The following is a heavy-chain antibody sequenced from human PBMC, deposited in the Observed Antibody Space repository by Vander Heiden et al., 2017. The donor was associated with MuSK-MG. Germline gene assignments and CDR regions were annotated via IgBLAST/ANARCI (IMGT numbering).Heavy chain of an antibody. J-gene: IGHJ6*03. CDR1: AGSISSYY. CDR3: ARTPNYYYYYYYYMDV. CDR2: IYYSGST. D-gene: IGHD3-10*01. V-gene: IGHV4-59*01. Sequence: QVQLQESGPGLVKPSETLSLTCTVSAGSISSYYWSWIRQPPGKGLEWIGYIYYSGSTNYNPSLKSRVTISVDTSKNQFSLKLSSVTAADTAVYYCARTPNYYYYYYYYMDVWGKGTTVTVSS.